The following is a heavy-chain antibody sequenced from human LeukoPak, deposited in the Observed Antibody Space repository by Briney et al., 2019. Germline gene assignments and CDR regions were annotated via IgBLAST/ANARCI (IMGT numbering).Heavy chain of an antibody. D-gene: IGHD4-17*01. Sequence: PSQTLSLTCTVSGGSISSGSYYWSWIRQPPGKGLEWIGYMSYSGSTNYNPSLKSRVTISVDTSKNQFSLKLTSMTAADTAVYYCARGDDHDYGDLYFDYWGQGTLVTVSS. J-gene: IGHJ4*02. CDR3: ARGDDHDYGDLYFDY. V-gene: IGHV4-61*01. CDR1: GGSISSGSYY. CDR2: MSYSGST.